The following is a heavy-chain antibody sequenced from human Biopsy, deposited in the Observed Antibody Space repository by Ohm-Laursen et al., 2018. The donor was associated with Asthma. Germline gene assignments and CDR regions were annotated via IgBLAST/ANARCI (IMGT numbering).Heavy chain of an antibody. D-gene: IGHD6-13*01. J-gene: IGHJ6*02. V-gene: IGHV4-39*01. CDR1: GGYMRSGNYY. CDR2: IYYSGTT. CDR3: VRGSSSRHHGPFHYYYGLDV. Sequence: PSETLSLTCCLSSGSGGYMRSGNYYWGWIRQPPGKGLEWIGSIYYSGTTYYNPSLESRVTVSADTSKNQFSLKLTSVTAADTAVYYCVRGSSSRHHGPFHYYYGLDVWGQGTTATVSS.